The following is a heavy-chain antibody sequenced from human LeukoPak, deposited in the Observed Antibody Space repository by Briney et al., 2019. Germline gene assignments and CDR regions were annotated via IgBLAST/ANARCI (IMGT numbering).Heavy chain of an antibody. J-gene: IGHJ4*02. V-gene: IGHV4-59*01. CDR1: GGSISSYY. D-gene: IGHD3-10*01. CDR2: IYYSGST. CDR3: AGFGWTDY. Sequence: SETLSLTCTVSGGSISSYYWSWIRQPPGKGLEWIGYIYYSGSTNYNPSLKSRVTISVDTSKNQFSLKLSSVTAADTAVYYCAGFGWTDYWGQGTLVTVSS.